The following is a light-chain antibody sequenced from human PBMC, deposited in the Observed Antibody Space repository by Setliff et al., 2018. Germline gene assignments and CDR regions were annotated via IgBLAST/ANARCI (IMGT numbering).Light chain of an antibody. CDR2: DVS. CDR3: SSYTSSSIVV. CDR1: SSDVGGYNY. J-gene: IGLJ2*01. Sequence: QSVLTQPASVSGSPGQSITISCTGTSSDVGGYNYVSWYQQHPGKAPKLMIYDVSKRPSGVSNRSSGSKSGNTASLTISGLQAEDEADYYCSSYTSSSIVVFGGGTKVTVL. V-gene: IGLV2-14*01.